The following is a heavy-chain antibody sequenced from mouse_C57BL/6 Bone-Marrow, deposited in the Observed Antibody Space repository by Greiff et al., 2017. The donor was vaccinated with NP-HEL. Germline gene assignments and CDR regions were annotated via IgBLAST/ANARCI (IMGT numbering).Heavy chain of an antibody. CDR3: ARDLVATGNAMDY. J-gene: IGHJ4*01. D-gene: IGHD1-1*02. Sequence: EVQLVESGGGLVKPGGSLKLSCAASGFTFSSYAMSWVRQTPEKRLEWVATISDGGSYTYYPDNVKGRFTISRDNAKNNLYLQMSHLKSEDTAMYYCARDLVATGNAMDYWGQGTSVTVSS. V-gene: IGHV5-4*01. CDR1: GFTFSSYA. CDR2: ISDGGSYT.